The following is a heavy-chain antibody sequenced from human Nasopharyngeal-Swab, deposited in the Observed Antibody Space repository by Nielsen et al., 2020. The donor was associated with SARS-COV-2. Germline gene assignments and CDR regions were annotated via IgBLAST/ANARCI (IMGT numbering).Heavy chain of an antibody. CDR3: ARHEGHEDYFDY. V-gene: IGHV4-39*01. CDR2: IYYSGST. Sequence: WIRQPPGKGLEWIGSIYYSGSTYYNPSLKSRVTISVDTSKNQFSLRLSSVTAADTAVYYCARHEGHEDYFDYWGQGTLVTVSS. J-gene: IGHJ4*02.